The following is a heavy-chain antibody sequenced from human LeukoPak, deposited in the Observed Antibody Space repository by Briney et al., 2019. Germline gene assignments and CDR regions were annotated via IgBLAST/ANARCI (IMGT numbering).Heavy chain of an antibody. V-gene: IGHV1-69*04. CDR1: GGTFSSYA. Sequence: SVKVSCKASGGTFSSYAISWVRQAPGQGLEWMGRIIPILGIANYAQKFQGRVTITADKSTSTAYMELSSLRSEDTAVYYCARHGERSSSGYYDYWGQGTLVTVSS. D-gene: IGHD3-22*01. J-gene: IGHJ4*02. CDR3: ARHGERSSSGYYDY. CDR2: IIPILGIA.